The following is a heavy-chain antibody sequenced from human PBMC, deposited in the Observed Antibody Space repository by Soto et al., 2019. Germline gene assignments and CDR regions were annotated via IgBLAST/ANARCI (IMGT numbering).Heavy chain of an antibody. V-gene: IGHV4-31*03. D-gene: IGHD2-15*01. CDR3: ARAVYTVAATRGRYFDY. J-gene: IGHJ4*02. CDR1: GGSISSGGYY. Sequence: SQTLSLTCTVSGGSISSGGYYWSWIRQHPGKGLEWIGYIYYSGSTYYNPSLKSRVTISVDTSKNQFSLKLSSVTAADTAVYYCARAVYTVAATRGRYFDYWGQGTLVTVSS. CDR2: IYYSGST.